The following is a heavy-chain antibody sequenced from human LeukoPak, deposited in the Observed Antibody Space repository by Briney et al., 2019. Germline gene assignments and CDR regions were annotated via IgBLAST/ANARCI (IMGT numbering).Heavy chain of an antibody. J-gene: IGHJ4*02. D-gene: IGHD4-17*01. Sequence: GGSLRLSCPASGFXFSDYYISWIRQAPGKGLEWGSYISSSSSYINYADSVKGRFTISRDNAKNSLYLQMNSLRAEDTAVYYCARVSYGDSGYFDYWGQGTLVTVSS. V-gene: IGHV3-11*06. CDR3: ARVSYGDSGYFDY. CDR1: GFXFSDYY. CDR2: ISSSSSYI.